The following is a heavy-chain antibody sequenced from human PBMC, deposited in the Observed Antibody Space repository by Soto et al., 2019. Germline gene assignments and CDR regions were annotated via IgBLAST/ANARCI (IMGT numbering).Heavy chain of an antibody. CDR2: MNPNSGNT. CDR3: ARVCGDPFYYYFYMDV. CDR1: GYTFTSYD. D-gene: IGHD4-17*01. J-gene: IGHJ6*03. Sequence: ASVKVSCKASGYTFTSYDINWVRQATGQGLEWMGWMNPNSGNTGYAQKFQGRVTMTRNTSISTAYMELSSLRSEDTAVYYCARVCGDPFYYYFYMDVWGKGTTVTXCS. V-gene: IGHV1-8*01.